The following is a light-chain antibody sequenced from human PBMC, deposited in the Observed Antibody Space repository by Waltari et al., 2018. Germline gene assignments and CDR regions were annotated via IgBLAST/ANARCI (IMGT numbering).Light chain of an antibody. Sequence: QTVVTQEPSLTVSPGGTVTLTCASSTGAVTSGAYPNWFQQKPGQAPRALSNKTSKKHTWTPGRFLGSLRGGKAALTLSGVQPEDEAEYYCLLYYGGVHVFGTGTKVTVL. CDR1: TGAVTSGAY. CDR3: LLYYGGVHV. J-gene: IGLJ1*01. CDR2: KTS. V-gene: IGLV7-43*01.